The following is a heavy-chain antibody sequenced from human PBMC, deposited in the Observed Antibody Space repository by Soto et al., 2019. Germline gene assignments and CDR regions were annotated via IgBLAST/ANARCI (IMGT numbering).Heavy chain of an antibody. CDR3: AREPNEFWNSYFFDH. Sequence: ASVKVSCKASGYPFDTYGINWVRQAPGQRPEWMGWISAYNGQTDYAQNFQGRVTMATDTSTNTAYMELRKLRSDDTAVYYCAREPNEFWNSYFFDHWGPGTLVTVSS. J-gene: IGHJ5*02. CDR2: ISAYNGQT. D-gene: IGHD3-3*01. CDR1: GYPFDTYG. V-gene: IGHV1-18*01.